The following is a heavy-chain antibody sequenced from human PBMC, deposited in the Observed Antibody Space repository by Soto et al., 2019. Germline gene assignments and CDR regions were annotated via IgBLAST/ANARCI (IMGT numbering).Heavy chain of an antibody. CDR3: AKTANGWFSAFDI. Sequence: GGSLRLSCAASEFTFSSYWMSWVRQAPGKGLEWVANIKQDGSEKYYVDSVKGRFTISRDNAKNSLYLQMNSLRAEDTAVYYCAKTANGWFSAFDIWGQGTMVTVSS. D-gene: IGHD6-19*01. CDR2: IKQDGSEK. J-gene: IGHJ3*02. V-gene: IGHV3-7*05. CDR1: EFTFSSYW.